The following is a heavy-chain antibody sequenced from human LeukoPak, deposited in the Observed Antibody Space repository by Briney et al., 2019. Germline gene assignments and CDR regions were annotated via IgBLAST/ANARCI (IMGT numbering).Heavy chain of an antibody. CDR3: ARMILLLGDVLTVPPRGFDY. CDR2: INHSGST. D-gene: IGHD3-9*01. V-gene: IGHV4-34*01. J-gene: IGHJ4*02. CDR1: GGSFCGYY. Sequence: SETLSLTCAVYGGSFCGYYWRWIRQPPGKGLEWIGEINHSGSTNSNPSLKSRVTISVDTSKTQFSLKLSSVTAADTAVYYCARMILLLGDVLTVPPRGFDYWGQGTLVTVSS.